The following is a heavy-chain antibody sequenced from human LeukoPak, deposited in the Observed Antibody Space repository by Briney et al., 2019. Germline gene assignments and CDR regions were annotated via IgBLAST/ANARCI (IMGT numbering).Heavy chain of an antibody. J-gene: IGHJ4*02. CDR3: ARLFRGAAAILYFDY. V-gene: IGHV4-39*01. D-gene: IGHD2-2*01. CDR2: IYYSGST. Sequence: SETLSLTCTASGGSISSSSYYWGWIRQPPGKGLEWIGSIYYSGSTYYNPSLKSRVTISVDTSKNQFSLKLSSVTAADTAVYYCARLFRGAAAILYFDYWGQGTLVTVSS. CDR1: GGSISSSSYY.